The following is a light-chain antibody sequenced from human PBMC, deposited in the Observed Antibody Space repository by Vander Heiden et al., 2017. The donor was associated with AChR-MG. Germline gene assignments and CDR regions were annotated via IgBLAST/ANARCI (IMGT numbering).Light chain of an antibody. CDR2: DVS. V-gene: IGLV2-11*01. CDR1: SSVVGGYNY. Sequence: QSALTQPRSVSGSPGQSVTISCTGTSSVVGGYNYVSWYQHHPGKAPKLMIYDVSKRPSGVPDRFSGSKSGNTASLTISGLQAEDEADYYCCSYAGSYTWVFGGGTKLTVL. J-gene: IGLJ3*02. CDR3: CSYAGSYTWV.